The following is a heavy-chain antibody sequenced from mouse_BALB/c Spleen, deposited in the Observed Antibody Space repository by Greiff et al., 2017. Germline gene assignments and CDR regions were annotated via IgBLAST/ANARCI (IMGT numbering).Heavy chain of an antibody. D-gene: IGHD2-4*01. Sequence: EVMLVESGGGLVKPGGSLKLSCAASGFTFSDYYMYWVRQTPEKRLEWVATISDGGSYTYYPDSVKGRFTISRDNAKNNLYLQMSSLKSEDTAMYYCARVYDYDDYAMDYWGQGTSVTVSS. CDR3: ARVYDYDDYAMDY. J-gene: IGHJ4*01. CDR1: GFTFSDYY. V-gene: IGHV5-4*02. CDR2: ISDGGSYT.